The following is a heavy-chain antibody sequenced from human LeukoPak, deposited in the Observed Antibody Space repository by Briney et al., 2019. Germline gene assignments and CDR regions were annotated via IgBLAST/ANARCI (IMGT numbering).Heavy chain of an antibody. Sequence: GVSLRLSCAASGFTFSGYSMNWVRQAPGKGLEWVSSISSSSSYIYYADSVKGRFTISRDNAKNSLYLQMNSLRAEDTAVYYCARVALPRAFDIWGQGTMVTVSS. CDR2: ISSSSSYI. CDR3: ARVALPRAFDI. V-gene: IGHV3-21*01. J-gene: IGHJ3*02. CDR1: GFTFSGYS.